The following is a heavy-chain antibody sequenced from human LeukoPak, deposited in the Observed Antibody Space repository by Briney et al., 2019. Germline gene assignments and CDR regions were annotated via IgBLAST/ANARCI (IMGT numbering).Heavy chain of an antibody. J-gene: IGHJ4*02. D-gene: IGHD3-10*01. CDR3: ARAPYITMVRGVIPIAFDY. CDR2: INPNSGGT. Sequence: ASVKVSCKASGYTFTGYFMHWVRQAPGQGLEWMGWINPNSGGTNYAQKFQGRVTMTRDTSISTAYMELSRLRSEDTAVYYCARAPYITMVRGVIPIAFDYWGQGTLVTVSS. V-gene: IGHV1-2*02. CDR1: GYTFTGYF.